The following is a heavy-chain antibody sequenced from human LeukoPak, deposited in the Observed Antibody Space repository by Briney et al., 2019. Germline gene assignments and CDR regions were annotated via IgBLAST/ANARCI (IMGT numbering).Heavy chain of an antibody. V-gene: IGHV6-1*01. CDR3: ARDGFLPYGSGSYRGMDV. J-gene: IGHJ6*04. CDR1: GDSVSSNSAA. D-gene: IGHD3-10*01. CDR2: TYYRSKWYN. Sequence: SQTLTLTCAISGDSVSSNSAAWNGIRQSPSRGLEWLGRTYYRSKWYNDYAVSVKSRITINPDTSKNQFSLQLNSVTPDDTAVYYCARDGFLPYGSGSYRGMDVWGKGTTVTVSS.